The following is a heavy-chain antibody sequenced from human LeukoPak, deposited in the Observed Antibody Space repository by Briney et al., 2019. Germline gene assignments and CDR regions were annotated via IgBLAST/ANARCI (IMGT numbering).Heavy chain of an antibody. J-gene: IGHJ4*02. CDR2: IYYSGST. CDR1: GNSISSIYY. D-gene: IGHD3-22*01. V-gene: IGHV4-38-2*01. CDR3: ARPKDYYDSSGYYPFDY. Sequence: SETLYLTCAVTGNSISSIYYWGRIRQPPGKGLEWIGSIYYSGSTYYNSSLKSRVTISVDTSKNQFSLKLTSVTAADTAVYYCARPKDYYDSSGYYPFDYWGQGTLVTVSS.